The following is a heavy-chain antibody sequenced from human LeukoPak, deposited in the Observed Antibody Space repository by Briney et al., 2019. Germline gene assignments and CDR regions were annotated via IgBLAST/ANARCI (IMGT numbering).Heavy chain of an antibody. CDR2: IFYTGDT. J-gene: IGHJ4*02. Sequence: SETLSLTCSVSGGSITDSYWSWIRQPPGKGLEWIGHIFYTGDTNSNPSLKSRVTVSLDTSKNQFSLRLTSVTAADTAVYYCARHHFATPFDYWGLGILVTVSS. CDR3: ARHHFATPFDY. D-gene: IGHD2-15*01. CDR1: GGSITDSY. V-gene: IGHV4-59*08.